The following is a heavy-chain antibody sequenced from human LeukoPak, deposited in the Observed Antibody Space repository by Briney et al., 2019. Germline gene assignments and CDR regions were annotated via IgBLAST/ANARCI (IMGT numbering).Heavy chain of an antibody. CDR1: GFTFSSYA. J-gene: IGHJ4*02. D-gene: IGHD3-22*01. V-gene: IGHV3-53*01. CDR2: IYSGGST. CDR3: ARVPYYYDSNGYYSGGEFDY. Sequence: GGSLRLSCAASGFTFSSYAMSWVRQAPGKGLEWVSVIYSGGSTYYADSVKGRFTISRDNSKNTLYLQMNSLRAEDTAVYYCARVPYYYDSNGYYSGGEFDYWGQGTLVTVSS.